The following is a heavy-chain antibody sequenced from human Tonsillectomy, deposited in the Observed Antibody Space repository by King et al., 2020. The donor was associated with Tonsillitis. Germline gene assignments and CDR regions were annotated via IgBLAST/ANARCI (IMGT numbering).Heavy chain of an antibody. V-gene: IGHV4-39*01. CDR2: IYYSGTT. CDR1: GGSISSSGYY. Sequence: QLQESGPGLVKPSETLSLTCTVSGGSISSSGYYWGWIRQPPGKGLEGLGIIYYSGTTYYNPSLESRVTISVDTSKNQFSLKLSSVTAADTAVYYCARRGSDWNYVPYFDYWGQGTLVTVSS. CDR3: ARRGSDWNYVPYFDY. D-gene: IGHD1-7*01. J-gene: IGHJ4*02.